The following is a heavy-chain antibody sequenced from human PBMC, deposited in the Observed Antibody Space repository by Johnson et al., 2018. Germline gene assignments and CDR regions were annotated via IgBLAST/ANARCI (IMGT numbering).Heavy chain of an antibody. Sequence: VQLVESGAEVKKPGSSVKVSCKASGGTFSSYAINWVRQATGQGLEWMGWMNPNSGNTGYAQKFQGRVTMTRNTSISTAYMELSSLRSEDTAVYYCARGTTVTTQYYMDVWGKGTTVTVSS. CDR1: GGTFSSYA. CDR3: ARGTTVTTQYYMDV. J-gene: IGHJ6*03. V-gene: IGHV1-8*02. CDR2: MNPNSGNT. D-gene: IGHD4-17*01.